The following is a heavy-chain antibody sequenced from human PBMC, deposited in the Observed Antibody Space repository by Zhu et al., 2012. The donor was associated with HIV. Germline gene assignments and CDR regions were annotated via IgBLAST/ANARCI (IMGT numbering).Heavy chain of an antibody. Sequence: QVQLQESGPGLVKPSETLSLTCAVSGYSISSGYYWGWIRQPPGKGLEWIGSIYHSGSTYYNPSLKSRVTISVDTSKNQFSLKLSSVTAADTAVYYCARQDSSGWYGDYWGQGTLVTVSS. D-gene: IGHD6-19*01. J-gene: IGHJ4*02. V-gene: IGHV4-38-2*01. CDR2: IYHSGST. CDR3: ARQDSSGWYGDY. CDR1: GYSISSGYY.